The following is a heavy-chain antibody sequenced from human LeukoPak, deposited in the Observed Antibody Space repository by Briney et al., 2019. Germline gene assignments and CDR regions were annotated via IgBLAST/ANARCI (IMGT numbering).Heavy chain of an antibody. Sequence: SETLSLTCAVAVRSISSSDGWSWVRQPPGKGLEWIGEIHHAGTSNYNPSLKSRVSISVDKSKNQFSLKLSSMTAADTAVYYCARDSGATGFWGQGILVTVSS. D-gene: IGHD3-9*01. CDR3: ARDSGATGF. J-gene: IGHJ4*02. CDR2: IHHAGTS. V-gene: IGHV4-4*02. CDR1: VRSISSSDG.